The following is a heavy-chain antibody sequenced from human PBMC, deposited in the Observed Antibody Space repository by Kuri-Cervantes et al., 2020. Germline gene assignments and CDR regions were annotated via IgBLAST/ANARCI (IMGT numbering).Heavy chain of an antibody. D-gene: IGHD3-22*01. V-gene: IGHV3-7*01. CDR2: IKQDGSEK. Sequence: GESLKISCAASGFSVSSKYMSWFRQAPGKGLEWVANIKQDGSEKYYVDSAKGRFTISRDNAKNSLYLQMNSLRAEDTAVYYCARAGAVIVVFDPWGQGTLVTDSS. CDR1: GFSVSSKY. J-gene: IGHJ5*02. CDR3: ARAGAVIVVFDP.